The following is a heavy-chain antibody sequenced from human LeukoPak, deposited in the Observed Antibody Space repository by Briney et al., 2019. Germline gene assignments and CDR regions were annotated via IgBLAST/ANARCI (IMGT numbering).Heavy chain of an antibody. CDR1: GFTLSSNY. CDR2: IYSGGST. CDR3: AKGGGFAKYYFDY. J-gene: IGHJ4*02. V-gene: IGHV3-66*01. Sequence: GGSLRLSCAASGFTLSSNYVGWVRQAPGKGLEWVSHIYSGGSTYHVDGVKGRFTISRDTSENMVFLQMNSLRAEDTAVCYCAKGGGFAKYYFDYWGQGTLVTVSS. D-gene: IGHD3-16*01.